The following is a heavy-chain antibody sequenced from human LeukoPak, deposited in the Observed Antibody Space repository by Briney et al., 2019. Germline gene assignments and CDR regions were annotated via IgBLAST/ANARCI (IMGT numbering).Heavy chain of an antibody. CDR2: ISWDGSAQ. Sequence: QTGGSLRLSCAASGFTFSYYGMHWVRQAPGKGLEWVAVISWDGSAQHYVDSVKGRFTISRDNSKNTLYLQMTGLRAEDTAVYYCAKEKDYHVSGSYDFWGQGTLVTVSS. D-gene: IGHD3-10*01. CDR3: AKEKDYHVSGSYDF. J-gene: IGHJ4*02. CDR1: GFTFSYYG. V-gene: IGHV3-30*18.